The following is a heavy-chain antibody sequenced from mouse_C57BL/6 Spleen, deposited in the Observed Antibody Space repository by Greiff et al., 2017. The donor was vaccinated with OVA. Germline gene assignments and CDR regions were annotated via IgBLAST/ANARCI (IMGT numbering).Heavy chain of an antibody. V-gene: IGHV1-64*01. Sequence: QLQQAGAELVKPGASVKLSCKASGYTFTCFWMHWVKQRPGQGLEWIGMLHPNSGSTNYNEKFKSKATLTVDKTSNTAYMQLSSLTSEDSAVNYSAKNPTTVVANWYFDVWGTGTTVTVSS. CDR1: GYTFTCFW. CDR2: LHPNSGST. CDR3: AKNPTTVVANWYFDV. D-gene: IGHD1-1*01. J-gene: IGHJ1*03.